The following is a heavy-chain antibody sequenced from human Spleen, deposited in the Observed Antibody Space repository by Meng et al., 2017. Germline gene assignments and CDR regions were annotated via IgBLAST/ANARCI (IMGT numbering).Heavy chain of an antibody. J-gene: IGHJ4*02. Sequence: SETLSLTCVVSGGSFSDYYWSWIRQPPGKGLEWIGEINHSGSTNYNPSLESRATISVDTSQNNFSLKLSSVTAADSAVYYCARGPTTMAHDFDYWGQGILVTVSS. CDR1: GGSFSDYY. CDR2: INHSGST. CDR3: ARGPTTMAHDFDY. V-gene: IGHV4-34*01. D-gene: IGHD4-11*01.